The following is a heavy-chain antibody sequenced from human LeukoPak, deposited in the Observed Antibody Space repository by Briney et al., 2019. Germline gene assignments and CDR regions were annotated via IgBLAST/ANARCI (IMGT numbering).Heavy chain of an antibody. CDR3: AGTPSGWEKGDY. J-gene: IGHJ4*02. CDR1: GGSFSGYY. V-gene: IGHV4-34*01. D-gene: IGHD6-19*01. Sequence: SETLSLTCAVYGGSFSGYYWSWIRQPPGKGLEWIGEINHSGSTNYNPSLESRVTISVDTSKNQFSLKLSSVTAADTAVYYCAGTPSGWEKGDYWGQGTLVTVSS. CDR2: INHSGST.